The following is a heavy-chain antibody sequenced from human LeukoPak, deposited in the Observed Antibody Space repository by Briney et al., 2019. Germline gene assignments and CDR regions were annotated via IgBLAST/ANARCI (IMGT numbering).Heavy chain of an antibody. J-gene: IGHJ4*02. CDR3: AREGAPSGFDY. V-gene: IGHV4-59*01. CDR1: GGSISSYY. D-gene: IGHD3-10*01. CDR2: IYYSGST. Sequence: PSETLSLTCTVSGGSISSYYWSWIRQLPGKGLEWIGYIYYSGSTNYNPSLKSRVTISVDTSKNQFSLKLSSVTAADTAVYYCAREGAPSGFDYWGQGTLVTVSS.